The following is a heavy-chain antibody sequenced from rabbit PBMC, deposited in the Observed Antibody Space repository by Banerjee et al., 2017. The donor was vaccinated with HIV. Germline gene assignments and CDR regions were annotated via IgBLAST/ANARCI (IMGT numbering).Heavy chain of an antibody. CDR1: GIYFSSYG. CDR2: INTSTGNT. V-gene: IGHV1S45*01. CDR3: ARDLAAVTGWNFGF. J-gene: IGHJ4*01. Sequence: QEQLEESGGGLDQPGGSLTLSCKASGIYFSSYGISWVRQAPGKGLEWIACINTSTGNTVYVSWAKGRFTISKTSSTTVTLQMTSLTAAYTATYFCARDLAAVTGWNFGFWCPGPLVT. D-gene: IGHD7-1*01.